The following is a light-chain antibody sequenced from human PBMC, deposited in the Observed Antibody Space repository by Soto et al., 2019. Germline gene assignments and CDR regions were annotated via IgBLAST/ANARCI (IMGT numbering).Light chain of an antibody. V-gene: IGLV1-40*01. J-gene: IGLJ2*01. CDR3: QSHDSSLSGYVV. Sequence: QSVLTQPPSVSGAPGQRVTISCTGSSSNIGAGYDVHWYQQLPGTAPKLLIYGNSNRPSGVPDRFSGSKSGTSASLAITGLQAEDEADYYRQSHDSSLSGYVVFGGGTKLTVL. CDR1: SSNIGAGYD. CDR2: GNS.